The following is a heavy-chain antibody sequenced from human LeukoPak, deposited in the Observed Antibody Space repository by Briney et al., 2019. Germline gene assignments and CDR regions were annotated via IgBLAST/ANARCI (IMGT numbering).Heavy chain of an antibody. Sequence: SETLSLTCTVSGGSISSSSYYWGWIRQPPGKGLEWIGSIYYSGSTYYNPSLKSRVTISVDTSKNQFSLKLSSVTAADTAVYYCARPYDYGDYDRNAFDIWGQGTMVTVSS. CDR1: GGSISSSSYY. D-gene: IGHD4-17*01. CDR3: ARPYDYGDYDRNAFDI. CDR2: IYYSGST. J-gene: IGHJ3*02. V-gene: IGHV4-39*01.